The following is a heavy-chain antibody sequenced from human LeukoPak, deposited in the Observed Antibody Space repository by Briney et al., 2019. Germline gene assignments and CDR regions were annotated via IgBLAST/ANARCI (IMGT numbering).Heavy chain of an antibody. CDR1: GFTFSSNY. V-gene: IGHV3-53*01. CDR2: IYSGGST. J-gene: IGHJ4*02. Sequence: GRSLRLSCAASGFTFSSNYMSWVRQAPGKGLEWVSVIYSGGSTYYADSVKGRFTISRDNSKNTLYLQMNSLRAEDTAVYYCARAQPPGIAAAGTKGTYYFDYWGQGTLVTVSS. D-gene: IGHD6-13*01. CDR3: ARAQPPGIAAAGTKGTYYFDY.